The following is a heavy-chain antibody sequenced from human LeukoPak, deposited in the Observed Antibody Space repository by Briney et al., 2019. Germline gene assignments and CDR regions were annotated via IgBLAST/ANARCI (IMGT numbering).Heavy chain of an antibody. CDR3: AKDSGSSGWYYDY. J-gene: IGHJ4*02. CDR2: IYSGGTT. CDR1: GFIVNTTY. D-gene: IGHD6-19*01. Sequence: GGSLRLSCVASGFIVNTTYMTWVRQAPGKGLEWVSVIYSGGTTYYADSVKGRFTISRDNSKNTLYLQMNSLRAEDTAVYYCAKDSGSSGWYYDYWGQGTLVTVSS. V-gene: IGHV3-66*01.